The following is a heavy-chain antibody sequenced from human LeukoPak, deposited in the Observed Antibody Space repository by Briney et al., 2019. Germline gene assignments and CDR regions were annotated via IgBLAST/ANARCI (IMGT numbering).Heavy chain of an antibody. CDR3: APLITMIRDSYSFDY. J-gene: IGHJ4*02. CDR2: IDPEDGKS. V-gene: IGHV1-24*01. Sequence: GGSLRLSCTASGFTFGDYAMSWVRQAPGKGLERMGGIDPEDGKSIYAQKFQGRVTMTEDTSTDTAYMELSSLRSEDTAVYYCAPLITMIRDSYSFDYWGQGTLVTVSS. CDR1: GFTFGDYA. D-gene: IGHD3-10*01.